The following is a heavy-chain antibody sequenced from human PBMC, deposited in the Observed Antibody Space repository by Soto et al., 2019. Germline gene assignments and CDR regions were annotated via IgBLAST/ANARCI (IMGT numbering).Heavy chain of an antibody. D-gene: IGHD3-16*02. CDR2: VNRGGRT. CDR1: VAAFSDYT. J-gene: IGHJ5*02. CDR3: ARIMEDNVWGSYRYLDL. Sequence: SETLSITCGLSVAAFSDYTWSWVRQAPGVGLHWIGEVNRGGRTKYSPSLERRLTISVDPSRNQVSLELRSVTAADTAIYYCARIMEDNVWGSYRYLDLWGQGTLVTVSS. V-gene: IGHV4-34*01.